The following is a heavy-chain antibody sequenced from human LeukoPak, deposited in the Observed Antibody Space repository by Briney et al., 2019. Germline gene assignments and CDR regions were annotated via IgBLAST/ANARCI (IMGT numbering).Heavy chain of an antibody. CDR1: GYTFTSYD. V-gene: IGHV1-8*01. D-gene: IGHD3-10*01. J-gene: IGHJ3*02. CDR3: ASMRMVRGVKDAFDI. Sequence: GASVKVSCKASGYTFTSYDINWVRQATGQGLEWMGWMNPNSGNTGYAQKFQGRVTMTRNTSISTAYMELSSLRSEDTAVYYCASMRMVRGVKDAFDIWGQGTMVTVSS. CDR2: MNPNSGNT.